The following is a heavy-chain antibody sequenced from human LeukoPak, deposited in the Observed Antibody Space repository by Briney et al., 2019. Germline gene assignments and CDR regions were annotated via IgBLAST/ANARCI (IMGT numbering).Heavy chain of an antibody. J-gene: IGHJ5*02. CDR3: ARDLIAARPGWFDP. CDR1: GYAFTTYG. D-gene: IGHD6-6*01. CDR2: ISAYNGDT. V-gene: IGHV1-18*01. Sequence: ASVKVSCKASGYAFTTYGINWVRQAPGQGLEWMGWISAYNGDTNYAQNVQGRVTMSTDTSTSTANMELRSLRSDDTAVYYCARDLIAARPGWFDPWGQGTLVTVSS.